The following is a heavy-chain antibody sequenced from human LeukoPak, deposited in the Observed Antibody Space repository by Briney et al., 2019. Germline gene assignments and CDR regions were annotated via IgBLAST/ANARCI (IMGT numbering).Heavy chain of an antibody. CDR3: AKVYYYDSSGYYYFDY. CDR2: ISWNSGSI. Sequence: PGRSLRLSCAASGFTFDDYAMHWVRQAPGKGLEWVSGISWNSGSIGYADSVKGRFTISRDNAKNSLYLQMNSLRAEDTALYYCAKVYYYDSSGYYYFDYWGQGTLVTVSS. CDR1: GFTFDDYA. J-gene: IGHJ4*02. V-gene: IGHV3-9*01. D-gene: IGHD3-22*01.